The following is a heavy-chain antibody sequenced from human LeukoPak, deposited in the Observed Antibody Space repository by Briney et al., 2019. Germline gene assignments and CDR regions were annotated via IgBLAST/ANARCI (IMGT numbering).Heavy chain of an antibody. D-gene: IGHD3-22*01. V-gene: IGHV4-59*01. Sequence: PSETLSLTCTVSGGSISSYYWGWVRHPQGNWLEWIGYTYYSGSTNYNPTLKTQFPISVDTSKSQVSLKLSSVTAADTAVYYCARGVDSSGYYYFDYSGQGSLVTV. J-gene: IGHJ4*02. CDR2: TYYSGST. CDR1: GGSISSYY. CDR3: ARGVDSSGYYYFDY.